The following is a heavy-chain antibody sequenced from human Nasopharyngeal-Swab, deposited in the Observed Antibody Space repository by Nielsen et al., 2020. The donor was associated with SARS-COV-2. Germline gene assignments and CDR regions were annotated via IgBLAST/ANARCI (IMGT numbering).Heavy chain of an antibody. Sequence: SETLSLTCTVSGGSISGGNYYWSWIRQHPGKGLEWIGYIYYSGSTYYNPSLKSRVTISVDTSKNQFSLKLSSVTAADTAVYYCARAQSITMIIGAFDIWGQGTMVTVSS. D-gene: IGHD3-22*01. CDR1: GGSISGGNYY. CDR2: IYYSGST. J-gene: IGHJ3*02. V-gene: IGHV4-31*03. CDR3: ARAQSITMIIGAFDI.